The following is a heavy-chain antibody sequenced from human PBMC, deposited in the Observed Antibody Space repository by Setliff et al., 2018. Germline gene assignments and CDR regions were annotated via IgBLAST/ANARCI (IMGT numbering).Heavy chain of an antibody. Sequence: PSETLSLTCAVSGYSISSGYYWGWIRQPPGKGLEWIGSIYYSGSTYYNPSLKSRVTISVDTSKNQFSLKLSSVTAADTAVYYCARRYNFWSGYFDYWGQGTLVTVSS. CDR2: IYYSGST. CDR3: ARRYNFWSGYFDY. CDR1: GYSISSGYY. V-gene: IGHV4-38-2*01. D-gene: IGHD3-3*01. J-gene: IGHJ4*02.